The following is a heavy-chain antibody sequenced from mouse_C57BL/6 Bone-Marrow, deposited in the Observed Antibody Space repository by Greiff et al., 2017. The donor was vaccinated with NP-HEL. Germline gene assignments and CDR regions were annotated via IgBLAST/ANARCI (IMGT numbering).Heavy chain of an antibody. D-gene: IGHD1-1*01. CDR1: GFTFSSCA. Sequence: EVHLVESGGGLVKPGGSLKLSCAASGFTFSSCAMSWVRQTPEKRLEWVATISDGGSYTYYPDNVKGRFTISRDNAKNNLYLQMSHLKSEDTAMYYCARDRYYYGSSYAMDYWGQGTSVTVSS. V-gene: IGHV5-4*01. CDR2: ISDGGSYT. CDR3: ARDRYYYGSSYAMDY. J-gene: IGHJ4*01.